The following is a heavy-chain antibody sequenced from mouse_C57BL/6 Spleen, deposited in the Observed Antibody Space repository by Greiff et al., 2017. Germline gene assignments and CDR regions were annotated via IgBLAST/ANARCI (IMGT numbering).Heavy chain of an antibody. CDR3: ARGYDYDFWFAY. CDR1: GYAFSSYW. Sequence: QVQLKESGAELVKPGASVKISCKASGYAFSSYWMNWVKQRPGKGLEWIGQIYPGDGDTNYNGKFKGKATLTADKSSSTAYMQLSSLTSEDSAVYFCARGYDYDFWFAYWGQGTLVTVSA. CDR2: IYPGDGDT. J-gene: IGHJ3*01. V-gene: IGHV1-80*01. D-gene: IGHD2-4*01.